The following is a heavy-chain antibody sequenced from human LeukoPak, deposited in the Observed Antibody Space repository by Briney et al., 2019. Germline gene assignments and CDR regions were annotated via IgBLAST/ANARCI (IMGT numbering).Heavy chain of an antibody. J-gene: IGHJ6*02. Sequence: PSEALSLTCTVSGGSISSYYWSWIRQPPGKGLEWIEYIYYSGSTNYNPSLKSRVTISVDTSKNQFSLKLSSVTAADTAVYYCARDGGQMRYGMDVWGQGTTVTVSS. CDR3: ARDGGQMRYGMDV. CDR1: GGSISSYY. V-gene: IGHV4-59*01. D-gene: IGHD4-23*01. CDR2: IYYSGST.